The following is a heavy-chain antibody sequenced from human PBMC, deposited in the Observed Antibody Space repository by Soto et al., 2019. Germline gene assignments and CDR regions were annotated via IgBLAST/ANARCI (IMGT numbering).Heavy chain of an antibody. CDR1: GFTFSSYA. J-gene: IGHJ4*02. V-gene: IGHV3-23*01. Sequence: GGSLRLSCAASGFTFSSYAMSWVRQAPGKGLEWVSAISGSGGSTYYADSVKGRFTISRDNSKNTLYLQMNSLRAEDTAVYYCAKVRGDGSSWYWDYFDYWGQRTPVTVSS. D-gene: IGHD6-13*01. CDR3: AKVRGDGSSWYWDYFDY. CDR2: ISGSGGST.